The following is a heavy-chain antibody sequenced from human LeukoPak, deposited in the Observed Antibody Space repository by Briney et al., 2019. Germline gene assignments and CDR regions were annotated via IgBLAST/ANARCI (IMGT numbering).Heavy chain of an antibody. CDR1: GFTVSSNY. V-gene: IGHV3-66*01. CDR3: ARDPQLPPDVAYCGGDCYPGGGAFDI. CDR2: IYSGGST. J-gene: IGHJ3*02. D-gene: IGHD2-21*02. Sequence: GGSLRLSCAASGFTVSSNYMSWVRQAPGKGLEWVSVIYSGGSTYYADSVKDRFTISRDNSKNTLYLQMNSLRAEDTAVYYCARDPQLPPDVAYCGGDCYPGGGAFDIWGQGTMVTVSS.